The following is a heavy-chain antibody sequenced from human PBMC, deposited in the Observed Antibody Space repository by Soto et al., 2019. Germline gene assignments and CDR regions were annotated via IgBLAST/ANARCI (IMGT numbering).Heavy chain of an antibody. CDR2: IWYDGSNK. CDR1: GFTFSSYG. V-gene: IGHV3-33*01. D-gene: IGHD2-2*01. Sequence: GGSLRLSCAASGFTFSSYGMHWVRQAPGKGLEWVAVIWYDGSNKYYADSVKGRFTISRDNSKNTLYLQMNSLRAEDTAVYYCARGVVPAPDYYYYGMDVWGQGTTVTVSS. J-gene: IGHJ6*02. CDR3: ARGVVPAPDYYYYGMDV.